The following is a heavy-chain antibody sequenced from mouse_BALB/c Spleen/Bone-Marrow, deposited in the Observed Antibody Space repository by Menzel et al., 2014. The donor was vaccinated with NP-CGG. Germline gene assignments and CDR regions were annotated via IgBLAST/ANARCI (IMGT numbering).Heavy chain of an antibody. CDR3: ARGLDY. Sequence: EVNVVESGGGLVQPGGSLKLSCAASGFTFSSYGMSWVRQTPDKRLELVATINTNGGNTYYPDSVKGRFTISRDNAKNTLYLQMSSLKSEDTAMYYCARGLDYWGQGPTLTVSS. CDR2: INTNGGNT. CDR1: GFTFSSYG. J-gene: IGHJ2*01. V-gene: IGHV5-6-3*01.